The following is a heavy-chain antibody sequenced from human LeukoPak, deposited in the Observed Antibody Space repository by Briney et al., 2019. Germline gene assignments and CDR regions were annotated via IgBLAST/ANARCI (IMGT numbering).Heavy chain of an antibody. J-gene: IGHJ4*02. CDR1: GFIFSTYW. V-gene: IGHV3-7*01. CDR2: IKYDGDEK. Sequence: PGGSLRLSCAASGFIFSTYWMTWVCQAPGKGLEWVATIKYDGDEKFYVDSVTGRFTISRDNAKNSLYLQMNSLTAEDTAVYYCVRESFSRGDFNWGQGTLVSVSS. D-gene: IGHD7-27*01. CDR3: VRESFSRGDFN.